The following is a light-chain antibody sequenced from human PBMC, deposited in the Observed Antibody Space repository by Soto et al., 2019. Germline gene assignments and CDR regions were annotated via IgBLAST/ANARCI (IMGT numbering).Light chain of an antibody. Sequence: QSVLTQPPSASGTPGQRVTISCSGSSSNIGSSSVNWYQQFPGTAPKLLIYGNSNRPSGVPDRFSGSKSGTSASLAITGLQAEDEADYYCQSYDSSLSGVFGSGTKLTVL. CDR2: GNS. V-gene: IGLV1-40*01. CDR1: SSNIGSSSV. J-gene: IGLJ1*01. CDR3: QSYDSSLSGV.